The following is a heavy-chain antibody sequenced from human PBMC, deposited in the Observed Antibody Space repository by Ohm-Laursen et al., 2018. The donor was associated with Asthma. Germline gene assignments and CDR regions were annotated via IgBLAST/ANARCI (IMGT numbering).Heavy chain of an antibody. V-gene: IGHV3-23*01. Sequence: SLRLSCAASGFTFSNHWMTWVRQAPGKGLEWVSCLSGPGTKTYNVDSVTGRFTISRDNSKNTMYLQMNSLRADDTAVYYCAKDLYGDYVNWFDPWGQGTLVTVSS. CDR1: GFTFSNHW. CDR3: AKDLYGDYVNWFDP. D-gene: IGHD4-17*01. J-gene: IGHJ5*02. CDR2: LSGPGTKT.